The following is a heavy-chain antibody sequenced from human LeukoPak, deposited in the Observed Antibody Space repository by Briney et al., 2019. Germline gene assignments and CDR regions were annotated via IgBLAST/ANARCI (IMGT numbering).Heavy chain of an antibody. Sequence: PSETLPLTRAVSCGSHSSFFWIYLRPPPGEGLEWIGYIENTGSTNYNPSLKSRVTISGDTSKNQFSLKLSSVTAADTAVYYCAREVGDGQYHFDYWGQGTLVAVSS. J-gene: IGHJ4*02. D-gene: IGHD5-24*01. CDR2: IENTGST. CDR3: AREVGDGQYHFDY. V-gene: IGHV4-59*01. CDR1: CGSHSSFF.